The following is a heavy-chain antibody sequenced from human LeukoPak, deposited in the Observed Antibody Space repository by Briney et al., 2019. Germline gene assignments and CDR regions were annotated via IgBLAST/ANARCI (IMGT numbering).Heavy chain of an antibody. CDR2: INAGNGNT. CDR3: ARETSRTVAVFDY. J-gene: IGHJ4*02. CDR1: GYTFTSYA. D-gene: IGHD6-19*01. Sequence: ASVKVSCKASGYTFTSYAMHWVRQAPGQRLEWMGWINAGNGNTKYSQKFQGRVTITRDTSASTAYMELSSLRSEDTAVYYCARETSRTVAVFDYWGQGTLVTVSS. V-gene: IGHV1-3*01.